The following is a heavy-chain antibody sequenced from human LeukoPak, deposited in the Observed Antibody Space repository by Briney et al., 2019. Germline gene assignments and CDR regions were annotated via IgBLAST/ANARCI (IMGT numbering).Heavy chain of an antibody. Sequence: NPSETLSLTCTVSGGSISSYYWSWIRQPAGKGLEWIGRIYTSGSTNYNPSLKSRVTMSVDTSKNQFSLKLSSVTAADTAVYYCARDPWPYYYDSRVHHGDYWGQGTLVTVSS. CDR2: IYTSGST. J-gene: IGHJ4*02. D-gene: IGHD3-22*01. CDR1: GGSISSYY. CDR3: ARDPWPYYYDSRVHHGDY. V-gene: IGHV4-4*07.